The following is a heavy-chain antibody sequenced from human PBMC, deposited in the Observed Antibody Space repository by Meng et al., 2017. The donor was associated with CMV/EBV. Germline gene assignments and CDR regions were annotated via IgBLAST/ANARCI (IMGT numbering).Heavy chain of an antibody. CDR1: SGSVNTSY. D-gene: IGHD2-2*01. J-gene: IGHJ4*02. CDR3: ASGFPSWRVPTYYFDY. CDR2: IKWSDGT. V-gene: IGHV4-34*01. Sequence: QWGECGWERPKPLSPVAVVYSGSVNTSYLCWIRQAPAKPLEGLGDIKWSDGTNDNPTLTRRLTISVATTTNQFSMKLCSVPAADTAVYYCASGFPSWRVPTYYFDYWGQGTLVTVSS.